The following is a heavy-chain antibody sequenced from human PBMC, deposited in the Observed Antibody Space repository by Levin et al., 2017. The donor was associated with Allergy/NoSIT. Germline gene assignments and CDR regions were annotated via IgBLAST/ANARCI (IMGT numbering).Heavy chain of an antibody. J-gene: IGHJ1*01. Sequence: PGGSLRLSCVVSGFSLSSYSMTWVRQAPGKGLEWVATIKEDGGEKYYVDSVKGRCTISRDNAKNSLYLQLSSLRAEDTAAYYCARIDYCDRSGYHNELRLQQWGQGTLVTVSS. CDR3: ARIDYCDRSGYHNELRLQQ. D-gene: IGHD3-22*01. V-gene: IGHV3-7*01. CDR2: IKEDGGEK. CDR1: GFSLSSYS.